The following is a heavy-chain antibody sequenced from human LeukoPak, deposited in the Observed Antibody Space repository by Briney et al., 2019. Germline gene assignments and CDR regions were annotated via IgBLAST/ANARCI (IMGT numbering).Heavy chain of an antibody. Sequence: PGGSLRLSCAASGFTFSSYAMHWVRQVPGKGLEWVAVISYDGSNKYYADSVKGRFTISRDNSKNTLYLQMNSLRAEDTAVYYCATVWSLEVYWGQGTLVTVSS. CDR2: ISYDGSNK. V-gene: IGHV3-30-3*01. J-gene: IGHJ4*02. D-gene: IGHD3-16*01. CDR3: ATVWSLEVY. CDR1: GFTFSSYA.